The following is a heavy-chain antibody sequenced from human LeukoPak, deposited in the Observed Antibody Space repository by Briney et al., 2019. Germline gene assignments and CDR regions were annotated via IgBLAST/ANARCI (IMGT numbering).Heavy chain of an antibody. D-gene: IGHD6-13*01. CDR3: ARHLARRSSSWYQSSYYYYMDV. V-gene: IGHV5-51*01. Sequence: GESLKISCKGSGYSFTCYWIGWVRQMPGKGLEWMGIIYPGDSDTRYSPSFQGQVTISADKSISTAYLQWSSLKASDTAMYYCARHLARRSSSWYQSSYYYYMDVWGKGTTVTVSS. CDR1: GYSFTCYW. J-gene: IGHJ6*03. CDR2: IYPGDSDT.